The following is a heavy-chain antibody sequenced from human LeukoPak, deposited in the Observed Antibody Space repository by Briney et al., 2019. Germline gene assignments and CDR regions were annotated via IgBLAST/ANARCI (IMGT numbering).Heavy chain of an antibody. V-gene: IGHV3-7*01. CDR2: IKQDGSEK. J-gene: IGHJ4*02. Sequence: GGSLRLSCAASGFTFSNYWMSWVRQAPGKGLEWVANIKQDGSEKYYVDSVKGRFTISRDNAKNSLYLQMNSLRAEDTAVYYCARDDYGDYCVDYWGQGTLVTVSS. CDR3: ARDDYGDYCVDY. CDR1: GFTFSNYW. D-gene: IGHD4-17*01.